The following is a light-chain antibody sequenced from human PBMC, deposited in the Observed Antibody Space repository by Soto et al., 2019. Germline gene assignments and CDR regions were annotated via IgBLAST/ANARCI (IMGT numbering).Light chain of an antibody. CDR3: QHSYPPSG. CDR2: AAS. J-gene: IGKJ5*01. Sequence: DLQMTQSPSSLSASVGDRVTITCRASQSISNSLNWYQQKPGKAPKLLIYAASNLQSGVPSRFSGSGSGTDFTLTISSLQPEDFATYYCQHSYPPSGFGQGTRLEIK. V-gene: IGKV1-39*01. CDR1: QSISNS.